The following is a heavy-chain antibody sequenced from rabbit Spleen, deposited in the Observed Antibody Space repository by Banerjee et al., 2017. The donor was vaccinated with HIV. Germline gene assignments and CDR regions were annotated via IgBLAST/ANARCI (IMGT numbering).Heavy chain of an antibody. CDR1: GFSFSGSYW. V-gene: IGHV1S45*01. CDR3: ARDLAAVIGWNFGL. D-gene: IGHD1-1*01. J-gene: IGHJ6*01. Sequence: QEQLLESGGGLVQPEGSLTLTCTASGFSFSGSYWICWVRQAPGKGLEWIGYIDPLFASTYYASWVNGRFTISKTSLTTVTLQMTSLTAADTATYFCARDLAAVIGWNFGLWGPGTLVTVS. CDR2: IDPLFAST.